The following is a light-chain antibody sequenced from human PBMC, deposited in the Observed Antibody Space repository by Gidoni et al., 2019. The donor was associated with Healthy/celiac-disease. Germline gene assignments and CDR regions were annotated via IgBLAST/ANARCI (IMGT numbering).Light chain of an antibody. V-gene: IGKV3-11*01. CDR3: QQRSNWLT. CDR2: DAS. J-gene: IGKJ4*01. CDR1: QSVSSY. Sequence: EIGLTQSPATLSLSPGERATLPCRARQSVSSYLAWYQQKPGQAPRLLISDASNRATGIPAMFRGSGSGTFFPLTISLLAPEDFAVYYCQQRSNWLTFGGGTKVEIK.